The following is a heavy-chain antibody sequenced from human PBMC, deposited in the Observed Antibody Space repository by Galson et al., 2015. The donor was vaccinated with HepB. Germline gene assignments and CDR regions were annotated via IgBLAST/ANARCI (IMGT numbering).Heavy chain of an antibody. CDR3: ARDLDCSSIRYHSYFHYSGCHV. D-gene: IGHD2-2*01. J-gene: IGHJ3*01. CDR2: IWFDGSDK. CDR1: GFTFNTYA. Sequence: SLRLSCAASGFTFNTYAMHWVRQAPGKGLEWVAVIWFDGSDKHYADSVKGRFTISRDNSKNTVYLQMNSLRAEDTAVYYCARDLDCSSIRYHSYFHYSGCHVCGEG. V-gene: IGHV3-33*01.